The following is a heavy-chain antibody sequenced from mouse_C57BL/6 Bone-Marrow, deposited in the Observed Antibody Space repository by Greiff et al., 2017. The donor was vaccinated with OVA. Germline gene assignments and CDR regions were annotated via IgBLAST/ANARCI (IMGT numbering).Heavy chain of an antibody. CDR2: IDPSDSYT. V-gene: IGHV1-50*01. D-gene: IGHD1-1*01. CDR3: ARPLYGDWFAY. J-gene: IGHJ3*01. Sequence: VQLQQPGAELVKPGASVKLSCKASGYTFTSYWMPWVKQRPGQGLEWIGEIDPSDSYTNYNQKFKGKATLTVDTSSSTAYMQLSSLTSEDAAVYYCARPLYGDWFAYWGQGTLVTVSA. CDR1: GYTFTSYW.